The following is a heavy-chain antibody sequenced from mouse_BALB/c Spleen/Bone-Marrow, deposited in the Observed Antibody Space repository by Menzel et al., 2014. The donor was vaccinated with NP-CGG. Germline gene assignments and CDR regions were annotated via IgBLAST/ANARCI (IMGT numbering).Heavy chain of an antibody. Sequence: QVQLQQSGAELAKPGASVKMPCKASGYTFTSYWMHWVKQRPGQGLEWIGYINPSTGYTEYNQKFKDKATLTADKSSSTAYMQLSSLTSEDSAVYYCATLYYGNSYYYAMDYWGQGTSVTVSS. J-gene: IGHJ4*01. CDR3: ATLYYGNSYYYAMDY. CDR1: GYTFTSYW. CDR2: INPSTGYT. D-gene: IGHD2-1*01. V-gene: IGHV1-7*01.